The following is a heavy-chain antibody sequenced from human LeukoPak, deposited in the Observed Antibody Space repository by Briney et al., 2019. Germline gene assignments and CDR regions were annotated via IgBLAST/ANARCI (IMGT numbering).Heavy chain of an antibody. V-gene: IGHV3-33*08. CDR3: ARDNYCSSTSCYGDYNWFDP. CDR1: GFTFSSYG. D-gene: IGHD2-2*01. Sequence: GGSLRLSCAASGFTFSSYGMHWDRQAPGKGREGVAVIWYDGSNKYYADSVKGRFTISRDNSKNTLYLQMTSLRAEDTAAYYCARDNYCSSTSCYGDYNWFDPWGQGTLVTVSS. CDR2: IWYDGSNK. J-gene: IGHJ5*02.